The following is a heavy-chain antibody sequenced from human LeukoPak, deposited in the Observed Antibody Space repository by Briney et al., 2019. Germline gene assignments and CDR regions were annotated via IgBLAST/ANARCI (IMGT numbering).Heavy chain of an antibody. CDR2: IKQDGSEK. J-gene: IGHJ4*02. CDR3: ASGRQLGY. Sequence: PGGSLRLSCAASGFSFSGHWMNWVRQAPGKGLEWVANIKQDGSEKYYVDSVKGRFTISRDNAKNSLYLQMNSLRAEDTALYYCASGRQLGYWGQGTLVTVSS. CDR1: GFSFSGHW. D-gene: IGHD3-16*01. V-gene: IGHV3-7*01.